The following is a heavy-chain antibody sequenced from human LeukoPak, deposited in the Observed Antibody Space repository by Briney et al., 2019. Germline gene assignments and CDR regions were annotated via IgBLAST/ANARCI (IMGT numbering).Heavy chain of an antibody. D-gene: IGHD3-22*01. CDR1: GGSISSYY. Sequence: SETLSLTCTVSGGSISSYYWSWIGQPPGKGLEWIGYIYYSGSTNYNPSLKSRVTISVDTSKNQFPLKLSSVTAADTAVYYCARLGDSSGYYSDYWGQGTLVTVSS. CDR2: IYYSGST. J-gene: IGHJ4*02. V-gene: IGHV4-59*01. CDR3: ARLGDSSGYYSDY.